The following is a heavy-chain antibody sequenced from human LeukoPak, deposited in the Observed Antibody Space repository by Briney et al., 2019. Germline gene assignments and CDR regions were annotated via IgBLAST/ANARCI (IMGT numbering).Heavy chain of an antibody. CDR1: GFTFSSYS. Sequence: PGGSLRLSCAASGFTFSSYSMNWVRQAPGKGLEWVSYISSSSSTIYYADSVKGRFTISRDNAKNSLYLQMNSLRAEDTAVYYCARDFAVTQTGRRGYYYMDVWGKGTTVTVSS. V-gene: IGHV3-48*01. D-gene: IGHD4-17*01. CDR3: ARDFAVTQTGRRGYYYMDV. J-gene: IGHJ6*03. CDR2: ISSSSSTI.